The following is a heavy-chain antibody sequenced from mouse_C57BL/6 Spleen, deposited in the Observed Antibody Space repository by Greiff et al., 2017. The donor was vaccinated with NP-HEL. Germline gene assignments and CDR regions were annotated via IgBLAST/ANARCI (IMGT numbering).Heavy chain of an antibody. CDR2: IHPNSGST. D-gene: IGHD4-1*01. V-gene: IGHV1-64*01. J-gene: IGHJ1*03. Sequence: VKLQQPGAELVKPGASVKLSCKASGYTFTSYWMHWVKQRPGQGLEWIGMIHPNSGSTNYNEKFKSKATLTVDKSSSTAYMQLSSLTSEDSAVYYCARGELGSDWYFDVWGTGTTVTVSS. CDR1: GYTFTSYW. CDR3: ARGELGSDWYFDV.